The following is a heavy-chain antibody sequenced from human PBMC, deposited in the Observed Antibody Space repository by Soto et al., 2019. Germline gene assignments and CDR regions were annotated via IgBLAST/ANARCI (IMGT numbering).Heavy chain of an antibody. CDR2: INPSSGGT. V-gene: IGHV1-2*04. CDR1: GYNFTGYY. Sequence: QVQLVQSGAEVKKPGASVKVSCKASGYNFTGYYMHWVRQAPGQGLEWMGWINPSSGGTNYAQKFQGWVTMTRDTSISAAYMELSRLRSDDTAVYYCARQVLLQVRGAFDIWGQGTMVTVSS. CDR3: ARQVLLQVRGAFDI. D-gene: IGHD3-10*01. J-gene: IGHJ3*02.